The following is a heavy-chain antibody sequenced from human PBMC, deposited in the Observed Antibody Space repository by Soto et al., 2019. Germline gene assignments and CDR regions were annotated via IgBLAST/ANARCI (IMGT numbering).Heavy chain of an antibody. CDR1: GFTFSSYS. CDR3: ARGSWGSGYAFDI. J-gene: IGHJ3*02. V-gene: IGHV3-21*01. CDR2: ISSSSSYI. D-gene: IGHD3-10*01. Sequence: EVQLVESGGGLVKPGGSLRISCAASGFTFSSYSMNWVRQAPGKGLEWVSSISSSSSYIYYADSVKGRFTISRDNAKNSLYLQMNSLRAEDTAVYYCARGSWGSGYAFDIWGQGTMVTVSS.